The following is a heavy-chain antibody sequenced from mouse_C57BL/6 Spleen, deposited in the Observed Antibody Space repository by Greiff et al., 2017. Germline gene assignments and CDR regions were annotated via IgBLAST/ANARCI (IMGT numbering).Heavy chain of an antibody. V-gene: IGHV5-16*01. CDR1: GFTFSDYY. J-gene: IGHJ3*01. Sequence: EVQLVESEGGLVQPGSSMKLSCTASGFTFSDYYMAWVRQVPEKGLEWVANINYDGSSTYYLDSLKSRFIISRDNAKNILYLQMSSLKSEDTATYYCARDLYYGSRGIRAYWGQGTLVTVSA. D-gene: IGHD1-1*01. CDR3: ARDLYYGSRGIRAY. CDR2: INYDGSST.